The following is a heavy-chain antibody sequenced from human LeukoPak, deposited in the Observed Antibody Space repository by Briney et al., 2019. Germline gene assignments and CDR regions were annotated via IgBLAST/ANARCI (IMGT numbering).Heavy chain of an antibody. CDR1: GGSISNYY. CDR3: ARAHYYDTSGYFVRHWFDP. D-gene: IGHD3-22*01. J-gene: IGHJ5*02. Sequence: SETLSLTCAVSGGSISNYYWSWIRQPQGKGLEWIGYIYYSGSTNYNPSLKSRVTISVDTSKNQFSLKLSSVTAADTAVYYCARAHYYDTSGYFVRHWFDPWGQGTLVTVSS. CDR2: IYYSGST. V-gene: IGHV4-59*01.